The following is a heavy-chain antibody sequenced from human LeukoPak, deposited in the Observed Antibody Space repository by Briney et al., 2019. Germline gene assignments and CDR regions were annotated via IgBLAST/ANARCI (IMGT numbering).Heavy chain of an antibody. V-gene: IGHV3-7*01. CDR3: ARVMDDSSGWIGDYYYMDV. D-gene: IGHD6-19*01. CDR1: GFTFDDYG. J-gene: IGHJ6*03. CDR2: IKQDGSEK. Sequence: GGSLRLSCAASGFTFDDYGMSWVRQAPGKGLEWVANIKQDGSEKYYVDSVKGRFTISRDNAKNSLYLQMNSLRAEDTAVYYCARVMDDSSGWIGDYYYMDVWGKGTTVTVSS.